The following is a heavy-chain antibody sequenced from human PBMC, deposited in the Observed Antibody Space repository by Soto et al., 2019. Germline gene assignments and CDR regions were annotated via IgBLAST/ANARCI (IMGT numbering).Heavy chain of an antibody. CDR2: IYGGGTT. V-gene: IGHV3-53*01. J-gene: IGHJ4*02. D-gene: IGHD6-19*01. Sequence: EVQLVESGGGLIQPGGSLRLSCAASGFAVSSKYMTWVRQAPGKGLEWVSVIYGGGTTYYADSVKGRFTISRDTSKNTLYLQMNSLRAEDTAVDYCVQTTGWPGCDFWGQGTLVTVSS. CDR1: GFAVSSKY. CDR3: VQTTGWPGCDF.